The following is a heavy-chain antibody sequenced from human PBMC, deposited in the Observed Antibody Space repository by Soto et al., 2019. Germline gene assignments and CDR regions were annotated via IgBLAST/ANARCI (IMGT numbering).Heavy chain of an antibody. Sequence: SVKVSCKASGGTFSSYAISWVRQAPGQGLEWMGGIIPIFGTANYAQKFQGRVTITADEFTSTAYMELSSLRSEDTAVYYCARDQKAGQYCSSTSCYRYYYYGMDVWGQGTTVTVSS. D-gene: IGHD2-2*02. CDR2: IIPIFGTA. J-gene: IGHJ6*02. V-gene: IGHV1-69*13. CDR3: ARDQKAGQYCSSTSCYRYYYYGMDV. CDR1: GGTFSSYA.